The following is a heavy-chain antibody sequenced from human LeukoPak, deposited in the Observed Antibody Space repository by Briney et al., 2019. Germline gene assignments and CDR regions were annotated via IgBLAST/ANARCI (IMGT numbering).Heavy chain of an antibody. CDR3: ARLSTGYDILTPFYTHDY. J-gene: IGHJ4*02. CDR2: SGST. CDR1: GGSISSSSYY. Sequence: SETLSLTCTVSGGSISSSSYYWGWIRQPPGKGLEWIGSSGSTYYNPSLKSRVTISLDTSKNQFSLKVKSVTAADTAVYYCARLSTGYDILTPFYTHDYWGQGTLVTVSS. D-gene: IGHD3-9*01. V-gene: IGHV4-39*07.